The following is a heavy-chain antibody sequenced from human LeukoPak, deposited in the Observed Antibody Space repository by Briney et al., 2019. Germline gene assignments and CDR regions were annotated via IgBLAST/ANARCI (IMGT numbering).Heavy chain of an antibody. J-gene: IGHJ5*02. Sequence: ASVKVSCKASGYTFTGYYMHWVRQAPGQGLEWMGWINPNSGGTNYAQKFQGRVTMTRDTSISTAYMERSRLRSDDTGAYYCGRAADCSSTSCYTKLYNWFEPWGHGTLVSASS. CDR3: GRAADCSSTSCYTKLYNWFEP. CDR2: INPNSGGT. CDR1: GYTFTGYY. V-gene: IGHV1-2*02. D-gene: IGHD2-2*02.